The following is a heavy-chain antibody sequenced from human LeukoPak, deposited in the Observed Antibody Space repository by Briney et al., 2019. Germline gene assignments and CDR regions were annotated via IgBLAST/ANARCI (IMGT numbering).Heavy chain of an antibody. CDR1: GYTFTSYY. J-gene: IGHJ4*02. CDR2: INPSGGST. V-gene: IGHV1-46*01. D-gene: IGHD5-12*01. CDR3: ARESGYSGHDLGFDY. Sequence: ASVTVSCTASGYTFTSYYMHWVRQAPGQGLEWMGIINPSGGSTSYAQKFQGRVTMTRDTSTSTVYMELSSLRSEDTAVYYCARESGYSGHDLGFDYWGQGTLVTVSS.